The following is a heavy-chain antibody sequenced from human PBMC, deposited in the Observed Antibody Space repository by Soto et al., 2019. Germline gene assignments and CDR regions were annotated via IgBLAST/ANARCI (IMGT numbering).Heavy chain of an antibody. CDR2: IYPSDSDT. J-gene: IGHJ6*02. V-gene: IGHV5-51*01. Sequence: GESLKISCKGSGYNFAGYWIAWVRQMPGKGLELMGIIYPSDSDTRYRPSFQGQVTISADKSISSAYLELSSLRSADTAVYFCARPLRDRNFYHGLAVWGQGTTVTVSS. CDR3: ARPLRDRNFYHGLAV. CDR1: GYNFAGYW. D-gene: IGHD3-22*01.